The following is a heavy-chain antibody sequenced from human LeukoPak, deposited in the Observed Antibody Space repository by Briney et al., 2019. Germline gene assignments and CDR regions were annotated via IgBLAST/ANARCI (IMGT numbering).Heavy chain of an antibody. D-gene: IGHD5-18*01. V-gene: IGHV1-69*06. CDR3: ARGGLTARDAFDI. CDR1: GYTFTSYY. J-gene: IGHJ3*02. CDR2: IIPIFGTA. Sequence: WASVKVSCKASGYTFTSYYMHWVRQAPGQGLEWMGGIIPIFGTANYAQKFQGRVTITADKSTSTAYMELSSLRSEDTAVYYCARGGLTARDAFDIWGQGTMVTVSS.